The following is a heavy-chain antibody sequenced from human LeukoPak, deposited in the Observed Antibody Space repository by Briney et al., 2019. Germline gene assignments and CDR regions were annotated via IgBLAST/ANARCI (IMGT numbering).Heavy chain of an antibody. J-gene: IGHJ5*02. CDR2: ISGSGGST. CDR1: GFTFSSYA. CDR3: AKSKSSSSNWFDP. Sequence: GRSLRLSCAASGFTFSSYAMSWVRQAPGKGLEWVSAISGSGGSTYYADSVKGRFTISRDNSKNTLYLQMNSLRAEDTAVYHCAKSKSSSSNWFDPWGQGTLVTVSS. V-gene: IGHV3-23*01. D-gene: IGHD6-13*01.